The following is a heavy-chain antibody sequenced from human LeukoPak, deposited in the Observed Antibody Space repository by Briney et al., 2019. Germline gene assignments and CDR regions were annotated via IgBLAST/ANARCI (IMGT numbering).Heavy chain of an antibody. CDR3: ARGDAGYCTSSSCYGMRWFDP. CDR2: IYYSGST. Sequence: SETLSLTCTVSGGSISSSSYYWGWIRQPPGKGLEWIGSIYYSGSTYYNPSLKSRVTISVDTSKNQFSLKLSSVTAADTAVYYCARGDAGYCTSSSCYGMRWFDPWGQGTLVTVSS. D-gene: IGHD2-2*01. V-gene: IGHV4-39*07. CDR1: GGSISSSSYY. J-gene: IGHJ5*02.